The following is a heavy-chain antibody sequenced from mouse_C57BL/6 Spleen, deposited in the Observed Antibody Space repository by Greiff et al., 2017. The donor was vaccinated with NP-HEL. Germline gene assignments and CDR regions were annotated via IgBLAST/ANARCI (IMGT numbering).Heavy chain of an antibody. V-gene: IGHV1-64*01. Sequence: VQLQQSGAELVKPGASVKLSCKASGYTFTSYWMHWVKQRPGQGLEWIGMIHPNSGSTNYNEKFKSKATLTVDKSSSTAYMQLSSLTSEDSAVYYCARIDDYDGYFDVWGTGTTVTVSS. CDR3: ARIDDYDGYFDV. CDR1: GYTFTSYW. J-gene: IGHJ1*03. D-gene: IGHD2-4*01. CDR2: IHPNSGST.